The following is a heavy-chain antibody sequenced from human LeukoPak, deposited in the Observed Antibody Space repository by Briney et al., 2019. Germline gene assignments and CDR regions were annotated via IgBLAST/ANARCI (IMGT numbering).Heavy chain of an antibody. CDR1: GFTFSSYA. J-gene: IGHJ4*02. CDR2: ISGSGGST. Sequence: GGSLRLSCAASGFTFSSYAMSWVRQAPGKGLEWVSAISGSGGSTYYADSVKGRFTISRDNSKNTLYLQMNSLRAEDTAVYYCAKVDGGSYRNSPSFDYWGQGTLVTVSS. CDR3: AKVDGGSYRNSPSFDY. V-gene: IGHV3-23*01. D-gene: IGHD1-26*01.